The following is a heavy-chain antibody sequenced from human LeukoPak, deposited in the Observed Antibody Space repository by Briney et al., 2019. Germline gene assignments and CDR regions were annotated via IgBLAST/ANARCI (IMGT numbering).Heavy chain of an antibody. CDR1: GISLSTSGVG. V-gene: IGHV2-5*02. Sequence: SGPTLVKPTQTLTLTFTFYGISLSTSGVGVGWIRQPPGKALEGLALIYWDDDKRYSTSLKSRLTITKDTSKNQVVLTMTNMDPVDTATYYCALELGYCSGGSCYYPFDYWGQGTLVTVSS. CDR3: ALELGYCSGGSCYYPFDY. D-gene: IGHD2-15*01. CDR2: IYWDDDK. J-gene: IGHJ4*02.